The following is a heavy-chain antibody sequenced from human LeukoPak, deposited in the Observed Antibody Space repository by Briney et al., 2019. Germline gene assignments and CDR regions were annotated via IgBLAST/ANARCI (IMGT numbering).Heavy chain of an antibody. CDR2: IYHSGRT. V-gene: IGHV4-4*02. D-gene: IGHD5-12*01. CDR3: ARVKPVATMAQIYFDY. CDR1: DGSISNSNW. Sequence: KPSETLSLTCAVSDGSISNSNWWSWVRQPPGKGLEWIGEIYHSGRTNYNPSLKSRVTISVDKSKNQFSLKLSSVTAADTAVYYCARVKPVATMAQIYFDYWGQGTLVTVSS. J-gene: IGHJ4*02.